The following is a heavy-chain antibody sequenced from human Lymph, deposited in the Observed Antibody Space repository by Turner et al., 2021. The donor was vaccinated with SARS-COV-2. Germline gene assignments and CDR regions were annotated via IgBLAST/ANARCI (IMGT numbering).Heavy chain of an antibody. CDR1: GFTFNNYP. V-gene: IGHV3-30-3*01. J-gene: IGHJ4*02. D-gene: IGHD3-10*01. CDR3: ARDSSGSGTLDY. CDR2: ISYDGSNK. Sequence: QVQLVESGGGVVQPGRSLRLSCAASGFTFNNYPMHWVRQAPGKGLEWVAVISYDGSNKYYADSVKGRFTISRDNSKNTLYLQMNSLRAEDTAVYYCARDSSGSGTLDYWCQGTLVTVSS.